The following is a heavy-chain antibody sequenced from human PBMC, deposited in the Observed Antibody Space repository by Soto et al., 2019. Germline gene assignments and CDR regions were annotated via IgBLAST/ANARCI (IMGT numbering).Heavy chain of an antibody. J-gene: IGHJ4*02. CDR2: IVPIFGTA. V-gene: IGHV1-69*01. CDR3: AREGGTYSLDS. CDR1: GGIFSNSG. D-gene: IGHD2-15*01. Sequence: QVQLVQSGAEVKKPGSSVKVSCKASGGIFSNSGISWVRQAPGQGLEWMGGIVPIFGTANYAQRFRSRATITADESTNTAYLDLSSLRSGDTAVYFCAREGGTYSLDSWGQGTLVTVPS.